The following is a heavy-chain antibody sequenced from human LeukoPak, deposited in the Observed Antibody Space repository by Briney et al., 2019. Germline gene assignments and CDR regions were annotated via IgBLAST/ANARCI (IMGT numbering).Heavy chain of an antibody. J-gene: IGHJ4*02. CDR2: ISGRGSST. CDR1: GFTFNSYA. V-gene: IGHV3-23*01. Sequence: GSLRLSCAAPGFTFNSYAMNWVRQAPGKGLEWVSAISGRGSSTYYADSVKGRFSLSRDNSKNTLHLQMNSLRAEDTAVYYCAKDQGYFDWLLPFDYWGQGTLVTVSS. D-gene: IGHD3-9*01. CDR3: AKDQGYFDWLLPFDY.